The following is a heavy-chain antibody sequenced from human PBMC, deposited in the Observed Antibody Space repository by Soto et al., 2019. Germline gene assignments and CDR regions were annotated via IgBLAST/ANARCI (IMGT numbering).Heavy chain of an antibody. CDR2: IIPILGIA. CDR1: GGTFSSYT. CDR3: AREEGDEESGWFDP. V-gene: IGHV1-69*08. Sequence: QVQLVQSGAEVKKPGSSVKVSCKASGGTFSSYTISWVRQAPGQGLEWMGRIIPILGIANYAQKFQGRVTVTAGKSTSTAYMEVSRLGSEDTAVYYCAREEGDEESGWFDPWGQGTLVTVSS. J-gene: IGHJ5*02. D-gene: IGHD3-10*01.